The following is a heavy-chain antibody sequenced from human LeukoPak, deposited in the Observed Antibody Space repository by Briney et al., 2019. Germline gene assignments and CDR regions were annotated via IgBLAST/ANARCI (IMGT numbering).Heavy chain of an antibody. CDR1: GGSISSSGYY. D-gene: IGHD5-24*01. J-gene: IGHJ5*02. CDR2: IYYSGST. V-gene: IGHV4-39*01. CDR3: ARQMAVDNWFDP. Sequence: SETLSLTCTVSGGSISSSGYYWGWLRQPPGKGLEWIGRIYYSGSTYYNPSLKSRVTISVDTSKNQFSLKLASVTAADTAVYYCARQMAVDNWFDPWGQGTLVTVSS.